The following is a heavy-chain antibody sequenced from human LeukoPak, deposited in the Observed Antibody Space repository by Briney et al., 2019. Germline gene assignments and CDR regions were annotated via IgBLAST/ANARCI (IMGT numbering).Heavy chain of an antibody. D-gene: IGHD3-10*01. Sequence: PSETLSLTCTVSGGSISSGSYYWSWIRQPAGKGLEWIGRIYTSGSTNYNPSLKSRVTISVDTSKNQFSLKLSSVTAADTAVYYCARDVRYYGSGSSMDVWGKGTTVTVSS. CDR1: GGSISSGSYY. CDR3: ARDVRYYGSGSSMDV. CDR2: IYTSGST. V-gene: IGHV4-61*02. J-gene: IGHJ6*03.